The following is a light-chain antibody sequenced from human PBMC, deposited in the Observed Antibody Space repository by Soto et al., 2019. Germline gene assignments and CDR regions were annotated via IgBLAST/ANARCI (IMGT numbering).Light chain of an antibody. CDR3: QQYNSYQYT. Sequence: DIQMTQSPSTLSASVGDSVTITCRASQSISSWLAWYQQKPGKAPKLLIYKASSLEGGIPSRFSGSGSETEFTLTISSLQPEDFATYYCQQYNSYQYTFGQGTKLEIK. CDR2: KAS. J-gene: IGKJ2*01. CDR1: QSISSW. V-gene: IGKV1-5*03.